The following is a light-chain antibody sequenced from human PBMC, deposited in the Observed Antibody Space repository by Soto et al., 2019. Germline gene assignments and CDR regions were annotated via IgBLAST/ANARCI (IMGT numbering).Light chain of an antibody. CDR1: TLPKQY. Sequence: SYELTQPPSVSVSPGQTARITCSGDTLPKQYAYWYQQKPGQAPVLGIYKDSERPSGIPERFSGSSSGTTVTLTISGVQAEDEADYYCQSPDSSGGYRVIFGGGTKLTVL. CDR3: QSPDSSGGYRVI. CDR2: KDS. J-gene: IGLJ2*01. V-gene: IGLV3-25*03.